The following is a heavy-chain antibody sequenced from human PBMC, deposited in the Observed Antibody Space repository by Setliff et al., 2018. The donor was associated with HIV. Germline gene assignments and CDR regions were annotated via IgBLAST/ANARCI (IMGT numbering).Heavy chain of an antibody. Sequence: GEALKLSCKASGYNFANYWIGWVRQRPGKGLEWMGIIYPGDSDTKYSPSFQGQVSISADKSTSTAFLQGISLKASDTATYYCARQPSGFLNPKDSFDFWGQGTRVTVSS. J-gene: IGHJ3*01. CDR2: IYPGDSDT. CDR1: GYNFANYW. V-gene: IGHV5-51*01. CDR3: ARQPSGFLNPKDSFDF.